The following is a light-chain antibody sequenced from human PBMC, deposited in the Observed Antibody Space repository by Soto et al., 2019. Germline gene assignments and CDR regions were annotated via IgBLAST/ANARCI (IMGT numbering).Light chain of an antibody. CDR3: QHGKT. Sequence: IQLTQSPSSLSASVGDRVTITCRASQGISSYLAWYQQKPGKAHKLLIYAASTLQSGVPSRFSGSGSGTYFTLTISSLQPEDFATYYCQHGKTFGQGTKV. V-gene: IGKV1-9*01. CDR2: AAS. CDR1: QGISSY. J-gene: IGKJ1*01.